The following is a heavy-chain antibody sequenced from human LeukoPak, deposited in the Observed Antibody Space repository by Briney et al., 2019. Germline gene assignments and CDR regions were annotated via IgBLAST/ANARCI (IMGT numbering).Heavy chain of an antibody. CDR2: INQSGST. Sequence: SETLSLTCAVYVGSFSCYYWSCILHPPWKGVEWIGEINQSGSTNYNPSLKSRVTISGDTSKNRFSLKVSSVTAADTAVYYCEGSSPPTKHYDYIWGSYHRVVQLDYWGQGTLVTVSS. D-gene: IGHD3-16*02. V-gene: IGHV4-34*01. J-gene: IGHJ4*02. CDR3: EGSSPPTKHYDYIWGSYHRVVQLDY. CDR1: VGSFSCYY.